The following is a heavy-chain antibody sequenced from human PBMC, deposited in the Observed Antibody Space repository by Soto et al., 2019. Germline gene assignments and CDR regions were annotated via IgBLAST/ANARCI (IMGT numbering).Heavy chain of an antibody. CDR3: AHRPRGYSYHCDY. D-gene: IGHD5-18*01. Sequence: QITLKESGPTLVKPTQTLTLTCTFSGFSLSTRGVGVGWIRQPPGKALEWLALIYWDDDEGYSPSLKSRLTVSNDTSKNQEDLTRTNIDPVDTATYYCAHRPRGYSYHCDYWGQGTLVPVSS. J-gene: IGHJ4*02. V-gene: IGHV2-5*02. CDR2: IYWDDDE. CDR1: GFSLSTRGVG.